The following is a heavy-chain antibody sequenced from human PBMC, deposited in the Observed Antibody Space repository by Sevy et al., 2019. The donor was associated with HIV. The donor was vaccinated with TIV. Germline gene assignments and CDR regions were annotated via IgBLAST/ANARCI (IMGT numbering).Heavy chain of an antibody. Sequence: SETLSLTCTVSGGSMNFYYWNWIRQTPGKGLEWIGHIYYTGTTNYSPSLRSRVSMSLDASKSHFSLKLTSVTAADTAVYYCARVRDYGSGSFSPWFGPWGQGTLVTVSS. CDR3: ARVRDYGSGSFSPWFGP. CDR1: GGSMNFYY. CDR2: IYYTGTT. V-gene: IGHV4-59*01. J-gene: IGHJ5*02. D-gene: IGHD3-10*01.